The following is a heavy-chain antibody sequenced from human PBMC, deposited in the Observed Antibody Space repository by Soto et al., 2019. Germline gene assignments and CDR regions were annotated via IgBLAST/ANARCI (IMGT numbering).Heavy chain of an antibody. CDR1: GESFSGYF. CDR2: INHSGST. Sequence: QVQLQQWGAGLLKPSETLSLTCAVYGESFSGYFWSWIRQPPGKGLEWIGEINHSGSTNYNPSLKSRVTPXXDXSXXQLSLKLNSVTAADTAVYYCARGFHYGSGDKGMDVWGQGTTVTVSS. V-gene: IGHV4-34*01. J-gene: IGHJ6*02. CDR3: ARGFHYGSGDKGMDV. D-gene: IGHD3-10*01.